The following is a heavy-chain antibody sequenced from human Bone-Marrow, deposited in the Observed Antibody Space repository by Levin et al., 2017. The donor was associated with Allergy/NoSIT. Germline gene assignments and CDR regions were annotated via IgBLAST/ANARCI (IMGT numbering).Heavy chain of an antibody. CDR3: AIDSGGDILFFHY. Sequence: QPGGSLRLSCTVSGFPFRDFGMAWVRQAPGRGLQWVSTIDSTGGRKNYADSVKGRFTISRDNSRNTLYLQASSLRVEDAAVYYCAIDSGGDILFFHYWGQGVLVTVSS. J-gene: IGHJ4*02. V-gene: IGHV3-23*01. D-gene: IGHD3-9*01. CDR2: IDSTGGRK. CDR1: GFPFRDFG.